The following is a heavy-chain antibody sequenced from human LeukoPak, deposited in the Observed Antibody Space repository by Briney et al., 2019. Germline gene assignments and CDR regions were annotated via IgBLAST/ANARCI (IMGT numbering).Heavy chain of an antibody. J-gene: IGHJ5*02. CDR3: ARDGCSSTSCRKFDP. Sequence: VSVMVSCKASGYTFTSYYMHWVRQAPGQGLEWMGIINPSGGSTSYAQKFQGRVTMTRDTSTSTVYMELSSLRSEDTAVYYCARDGCSSTSCRKFDPWGQGTLVTVSS. CDR2: INPSGGST. V-gene: IGHV1-46*01. CDR1: GYTFTSYY. D-gene: IGHD2-2*01.